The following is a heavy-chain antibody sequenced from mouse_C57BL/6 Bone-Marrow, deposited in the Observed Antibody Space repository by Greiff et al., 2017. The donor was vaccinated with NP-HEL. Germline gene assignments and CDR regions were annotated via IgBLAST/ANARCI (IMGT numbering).Heavy chain of an antibody. V-gene: IGHV3-8*01. CDR1: GYSITSDY. D-gene: IGHD1-1*01. CDR2: ISYSGST. J-gene: IGHJ4*01. Sequence: DVHLVESGPGLAKPSQTLSLTCSVTGYSITSDYWNWIRKFPGNKLEYMGYISYSGSTYYNPSLKSRISITRDTSKNQYYLQLNSVTTEDTATYYCARGGLLGGYYYAMDYWGQGTSVTVSS. CDR3: ARGGLLGGYYYAMDY.